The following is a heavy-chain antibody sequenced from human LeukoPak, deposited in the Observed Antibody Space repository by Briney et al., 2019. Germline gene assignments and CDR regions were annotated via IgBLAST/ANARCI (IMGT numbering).Heavy chain of an antibody. D-gene: IGHD3-22*01. CDR2: TSNSGSTI. CDR3: ARSGYNFDKFDY. J-gene: IGHJ4*02. CDR1: GFSFSSHE. Sequence: GGSLRLSCAASGFSFSSHEMNWVRQALGMGLEWLSYTSNSGSTIYYADSVKGRLTVSRDNARDALYLRMNSLRAEDTAVYYCARSGYNFDKFDYWGQGALVTVSS. V-gene: IGHV3-48*03.